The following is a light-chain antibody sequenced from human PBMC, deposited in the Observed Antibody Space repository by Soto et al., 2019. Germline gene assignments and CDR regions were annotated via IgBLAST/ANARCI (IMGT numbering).Light chain of an antibody. V-gene: IGLV1-40*01. CDR3: QSYDSRMSGYV. Sequence: QAVLTQPPSVSGAPGQRVTISCTGSSSNIGAGYEVHWYQQLPGKATKLLSYGNSNRPSGVPDRFSGSKSGTSASLAITGLQAEDEADYYCQSYDSRMSGYVFGNGTQGTVL. CDR2: GNS. CDR1: SSNIGAGYE. J-gene: IGLJ1*01.